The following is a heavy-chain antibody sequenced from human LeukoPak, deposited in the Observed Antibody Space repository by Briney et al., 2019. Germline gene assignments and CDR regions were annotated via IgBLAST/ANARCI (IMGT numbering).Heavy chain of an antibody. CDR3: TRGRCASRYGDSGLDP. CDR1: GFTISRYD. Sequence: PGGSLRLSCAASGFTISRYDIHWVRQVTGKGLEWVSFLSTTGDTYYQDSMKGRFTISRDTVRNSVYLQMDSLRADDTAVYYCTRGRCASRYGDSGLDPWAQGTLVTVSS. V-gene: IGHV3-13*01. CDR2: LSTTGDT. J-gene: IGHJ5*02. D-gene: IGHD2-2*01.